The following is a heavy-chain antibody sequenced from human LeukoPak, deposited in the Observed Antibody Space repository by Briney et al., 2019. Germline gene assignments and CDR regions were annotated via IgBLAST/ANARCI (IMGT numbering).Heavy chain of an antibody. CDR3: AKSRVGP. CDR2: IYYSGST. J-gene: IGHJ5*02. CDR1: GGSISSSSYY. Sequence: NPSETLSLTCTVSGGSISSSSYYWGWIRQPPGKGLEWIGSIYYSGSTYYNPSLKSRVTISVDTSKNQFSLKLSSVTAADTAVYYCAKSRVGPWGQGTLVTVSS. D-gene: IGHD2-15*01. V-gene: IGHV4-39*07.